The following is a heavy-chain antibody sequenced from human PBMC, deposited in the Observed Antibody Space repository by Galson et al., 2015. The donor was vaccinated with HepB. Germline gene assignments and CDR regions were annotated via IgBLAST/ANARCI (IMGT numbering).Heavy chain of an antibody. D-gene: IGHD4-11*01. Sequence: SLRLSCAASGNTFSSHGMHWVRQAPGKGLEWVALIWYDGSKDYYADSVKGRFAVPRDNSKNVLYLQMNSLRAEDTAVYYCARYYGNYRAFDYWGQGTLVTVSS. J-gene: IGHJ4*02. CDR1: GNTFSSHG. CDR3: ARYYGNYRAFDY. CDR2: IWYDGSKD. V-gene: IGHV3-33*04.